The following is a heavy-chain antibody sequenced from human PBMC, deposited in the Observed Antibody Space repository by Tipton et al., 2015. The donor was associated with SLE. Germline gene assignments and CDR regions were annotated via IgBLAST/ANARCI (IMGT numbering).Heavy chain of an antibody. CDR3: ARMGWNDLIYYYYYMDV. CDR2: IYYSGST. CDR1: GGSISGYY. D-gene: IGHD1-1*01. J-gene: IGHJ6*03. Sequence: LRLSCTVSGGSISGYYWTWIRQPPGKGLQWIGYIYYSGSTNYNPSLKSRVTISVDTPKNQFSLKLSSVTAADTAVYYCARMGWNDLIYYYYYMDVWGKGTTVTVSS. V-gene: IGHV4-59*01.